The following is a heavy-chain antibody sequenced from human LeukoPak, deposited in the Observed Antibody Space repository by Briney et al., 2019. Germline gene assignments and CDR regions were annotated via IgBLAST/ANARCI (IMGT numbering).Heavy chain of an antibody. CDR2: ISYDGSNK. V-gene: IGHV3-30-3*01. CDR3: ASPQYYYDSSGMY. Sequence: GGSLRLSCAASGFTFSSYAMSWVRQAPGKGLEWVAVISYDGSNKYYADSVKGRFTISRDNSKNTLYLQMNSLRAEDTAVYYCASPQYYYDSSGMYWGQGTLVTVSS. D-gene: IGHD3-22*01. CDR1: GFTFSSYA. J-gene: IGHJ4*02.